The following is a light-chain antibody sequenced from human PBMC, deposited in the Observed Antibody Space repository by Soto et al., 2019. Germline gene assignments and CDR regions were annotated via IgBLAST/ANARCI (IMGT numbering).Light chain of an antibody. V-gene: IGKV1-5*03. CDR2: KAS. J-gene: IGKJ4*01. CDR3: QQYKSYPLT. Sequence: DIQMTQSPSTLSASAGDRVTITCRASESISPWLAWYQQKSGQAPKLLIYKASNLEVGVPSRFSGSGSGTEFTLTISSLQPDDFATYYCQQYKSYPLTFGGGTKVEIK. CDR1: ESISPW.